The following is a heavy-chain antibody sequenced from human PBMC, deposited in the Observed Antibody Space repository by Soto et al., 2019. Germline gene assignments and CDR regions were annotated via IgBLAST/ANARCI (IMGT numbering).Heavy chain of an antibody. CDR1: GDSLTIGGHY. V-gene: IGHV4-31*03. CDR3: ARGGDGFDL. J-gene: IGHJ3*01. Sequence: QVRLQESGPGLVRPSQTLSLTCSVSGDSLTIGGHYWTWILQHPGKGLEWIGYIYHSGSTYYSPSLKSRVTISVDTSENQFSLKLTSMTAADTAVYYCARGGDGFDLWGQGKMVTVSS. CDR2: IYHSGST.